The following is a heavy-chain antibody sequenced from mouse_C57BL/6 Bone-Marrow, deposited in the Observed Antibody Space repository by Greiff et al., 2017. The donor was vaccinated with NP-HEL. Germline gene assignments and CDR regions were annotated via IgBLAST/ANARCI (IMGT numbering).Heavy chain of an antibody. CDR3: ARSRYYGSSYYAMDY. J-gene: IGHJ4*01. V-gene: IGHV1-76*01. Sequence: QVQLKRSGAELVRPGASVKLSCKASGYTFTDYYINWVKQRPGQGLEWIARIYPGSGNTYYNEKFKGKATLTAEKSSSTAYMQLSSLTSEDSAVYFCARSRYYGSSYYAMDYWGQGTSVTVSS. CDR2: IYPGSGNT. CDR1: GYTFTDYY. D-gene: IGHD1-1*01.